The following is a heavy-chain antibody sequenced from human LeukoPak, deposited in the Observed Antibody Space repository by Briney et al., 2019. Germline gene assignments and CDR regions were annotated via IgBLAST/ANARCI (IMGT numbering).Heavy chain of an antibody. CDR3: AKVGDNWDFDY. Sequence: GGSLRLSCTVSGFTVSSNSMSWVRQAPGKGLEWVALISYDGSNRYYADSVKGRFTISRDNSKNTLYLQMNSLRGEDTAVYYCAKVGDNWDFDYWGQGTLVTVSS. V-gene: IGHV3-30*18. D-gene: IGHD1-1*01. CDR1: GFTVSSNS. CDR2: ISYDGSNR. J-gene: IGHJ4*02.